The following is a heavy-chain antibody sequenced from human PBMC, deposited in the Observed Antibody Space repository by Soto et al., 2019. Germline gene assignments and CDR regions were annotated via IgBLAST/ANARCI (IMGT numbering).Heavy chain of an antibody. CDR3: ARISGAGDEATYSSSWYALRY. CDR1: GYTFTGYY. Sequence: GASVKVSCKASGYTFTGYYMHWVRQAPGQGLEWMGWINPNSGGTNYAQKFQGWVTMTRDTSISTAYMELSRLRSDDTAVYYCARISGAGDEATYSSSWYALRYWGQGTLVTVSS. J-gene: IGHJ4*02. CDR2: INPNSGGT. D-gene: IGHD6-13*01. V-gene: IGHV1-2*04.